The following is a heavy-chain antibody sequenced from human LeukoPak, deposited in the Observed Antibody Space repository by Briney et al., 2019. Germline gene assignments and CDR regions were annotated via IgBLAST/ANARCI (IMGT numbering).Heavy chain of an antibody. CDR2: ISYDGSNK. CDR1: GFTFSSYA. Sequence: PGGSLRLSCAASGFTFSSYAMHWVRQAPGKGLEWVAVISYDGSNKYYADSVKGRFTISRDNSKNTLYLQMDSLRAEDTAVYYCARYAHEDYFDYWGQGTLVTVSS. D-gene: IGHD2-2*01. CDR3: ARYAHEDYFDY. V-gene: IGHV3-30*04. J-gene: IGHJ4*02.